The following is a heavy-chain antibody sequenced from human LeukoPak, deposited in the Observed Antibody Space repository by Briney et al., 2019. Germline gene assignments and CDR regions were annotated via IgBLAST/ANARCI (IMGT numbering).Heavy chain of an antibody. CDR1: GFTFSNYW. J-gene: IGHJ4*02. Sequence: GGSLSLSCAASGFTFSNYWMSWVRQAPGKGLEWVAYIKEDGSEKYYVDSVKGRFTISRDNARNSLYLQMNSLRAEDTAVYYCASGRQLGYWGQGTLVTVSS. V-gene: IGHV3-7*01. CDR2: IKEDGSEK. CDR3: ASGRQLGY. D-gene: IGHD6-13*01.